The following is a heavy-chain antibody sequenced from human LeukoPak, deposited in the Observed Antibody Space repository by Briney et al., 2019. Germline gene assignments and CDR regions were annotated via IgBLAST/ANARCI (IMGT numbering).Heavy chain of an antibody. CDR2: ISYDGSNK. V-gene: IGHV3-30*03. CDR3: ARGEAYYYYYMDV. Sequence: PGRSLRLSCAASGFTFSSYGMHWVRQAPGKGLEWVAVISYDGSNKYYADSVKGRFTISRDNSKNTLYLQMNSLRAEDTAVYYCARGEAYYYYYMDVWGKGTTVTVSS. J-gene: IGHJ6*03. D-gene: IGHD1-26*01. CDR1: GFTFSSYG.